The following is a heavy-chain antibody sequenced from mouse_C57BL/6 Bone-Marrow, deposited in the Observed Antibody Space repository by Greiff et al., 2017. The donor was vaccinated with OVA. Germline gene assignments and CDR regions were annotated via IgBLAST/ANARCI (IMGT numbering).Heavy chain of an antibody. V-gene: IGHV1-64*01. CDR1: GYTFTSYW. CDR3: ARDSYYSNRFAY. J-gene: IGHJ3*01. CDR2: IHPNSGST. D-gene: IGHD2-5*01. Sequence: QVQLQQPGAELVKPGASVKLSCKASGYTFTSYWMHWVKQRPGQGLEWIGMIHPNSGSTNYNEKFKSKATLTVDKSSSTAYMQLSSLTSEDSAVYDCARDSYYSNRFAYWGQGTLVTVSA.